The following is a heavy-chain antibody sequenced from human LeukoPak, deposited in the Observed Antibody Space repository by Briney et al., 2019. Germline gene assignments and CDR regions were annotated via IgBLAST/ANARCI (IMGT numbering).Heavy chain of an antibody. V-gene: IGHV1-46*03. Sequence: GASVKVSCKASGYTFTSYYIHWVEQAPAQGLEGLGKINPVNGGTSYAQEFQGRVAMTRDTTTSTVYMEMSSLRSEDTAIYYCARDYTGNGNGDYWGQGTLVTVSS. CDR1: GYTFTSYY. D-gene: IGHD2-8*02. CDR3: ARDYTGNGNGDY. J-gene: IGHJ4*02. CDR2: INPVNGGT.